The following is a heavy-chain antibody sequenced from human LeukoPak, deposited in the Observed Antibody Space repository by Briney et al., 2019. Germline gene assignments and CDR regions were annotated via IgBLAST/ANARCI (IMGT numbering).Heavy chain of an antibody. CDR1: GFIFSNDW. V-gene: IGHV3-7*01. CDR2: IKQDGSEK. D-gene: IGHD3-16*02. CDR3: ARRIAGSSRGGSSQK. J-gene: IGHJ1*01. Sequence: GGSLRLSCAASGFIFSNDWMVWVRQAPGKGLEWVANIKQDGSEKHYVDSVKGRFTISRDNAKNSLYLQMNSLGAEDTAVYYCARRIAGSSRGGSSQKGGEGTLVSVNS.